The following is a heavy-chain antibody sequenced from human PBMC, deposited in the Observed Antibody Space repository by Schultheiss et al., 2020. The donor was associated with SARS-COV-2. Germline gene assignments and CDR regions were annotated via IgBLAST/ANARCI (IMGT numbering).Heavy chain of an antibody. J-gene: IGHJ5*02. CDR3: ARGTHWFDP. CDR1: GGSVSSGSYY. CDR2: INHSGST. V-gene: IGHV4-61*01. Sequence: GSLRLSCTVSGGSVSSGSYYWSWIRQPPGKGLEWIGEINHSGSTNYNPSLKSRVTISVDTSKNQFSLKLSSVTAADTAVYYCARGTHWFDPWGQGTLVTVSS.